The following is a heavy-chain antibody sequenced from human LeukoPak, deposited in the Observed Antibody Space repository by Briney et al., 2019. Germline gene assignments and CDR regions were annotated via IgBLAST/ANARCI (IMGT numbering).Heavy chain of an antibody. CDR2: ISWDGGST. D-gene: IGHD3-16*02. V-gene: IGHV3-43*01. J-gene: IGHJ4*02. CDR1: GFTFDDYT. Sequence: PGGSLRLSCAASGFTFDDYTMHWVRQAPGKGLEWVSLISWDGGSTYYADSVKGRFTISRDNSKNSLYLQMNSLRAEDTALYYCARERGGNYDYVWGSYRSWYYFDYWGQGTPVTVSS. CDR3: ARERGGNYDYVWGSYRSWYYFDY.